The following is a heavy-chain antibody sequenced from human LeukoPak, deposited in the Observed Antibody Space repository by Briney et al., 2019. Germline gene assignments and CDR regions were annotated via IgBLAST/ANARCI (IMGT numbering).Heavy chain of an antibody. Sequence: GGSLRLSCAASGFPFSSYWMHWVRQAPGKGLVWVSRINSDGSSTSYADSVKGRFTTSRDNANNTLYLQKNSLRAEDTAVYYCARALYNWNYGALGAFDIWGQGTMVTVSS. CDR2: INSDGSST. D-gene: IGHD1-7*01. CDR3: ARALYNWNYGALGAFDI. J-gene: IGHJ3*02. CDR1: GFPFSSYW. V-gene: IGHV3-74*01.